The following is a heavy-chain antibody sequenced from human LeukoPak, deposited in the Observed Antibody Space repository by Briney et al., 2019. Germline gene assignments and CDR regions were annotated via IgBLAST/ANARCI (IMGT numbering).Heavy chain of an antibody. D-gene: IGHD3-22*01. Sequence: KPSETLSLTCTVSGGSISSGSYYWSWIRQPAGKGLEWIGRIYTSGSTNYNPSLKSRVTISVDTSKNQFSLKLSSVTAADTAVYYCARASYYDSSGYYPLSNFDYWGQGTLVTASS. CDR2: IYTSGST. CDR1: GGSISSGSYY. CDR3: ARASYYDSSGYYPLSNFDY. V-gene: IGHV4-61*02. J-gene: IGHJ4*02.